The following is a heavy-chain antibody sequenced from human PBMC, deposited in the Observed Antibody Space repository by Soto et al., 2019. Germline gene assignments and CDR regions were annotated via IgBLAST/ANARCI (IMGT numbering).Heavy chain of an antibody. J-gene: IGHJ5*02. CDR1: GDSVSSNSAA. CDR2: TYYRSKWYN. V-gene: IGHV6-1*01. D-gene: IGHD5-12*01. Sequence: SQTLSLTCAISGDSVSSNSAAWNWIRQSPSRGLEWLGRTYYRSKWYNDYAVSVKSRITINPDTSKNQFSLQLNSVTPEDTAVYYCARDLDSRDGYNYVNWFDPWGQGTLVTVS. CDR3: ARDLDSRDGYNYVNWFDP.